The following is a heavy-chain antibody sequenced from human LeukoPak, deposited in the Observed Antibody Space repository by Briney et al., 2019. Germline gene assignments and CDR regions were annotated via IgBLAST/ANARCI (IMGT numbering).Heavy chain of an antibody. CDR1: GFTFSSYG. CDR3: ARDEGYYDFWSGYQRSHYFDY. J-gene: IGHJ4*02. D-gene: IGHD3-3*01. CDR2: ISYDGSNK. Sequence: PGRSLRLSCAASGFTFSSYGMHWVRQAPGKGLEWVAVISYDGSNKYYADSVKGRFTISRDNSKNTLYLQMNSLRAEDTAVYYCARDEGYYDFWSGYQRSHYFDYWGQGTLVTVSS. V-gene: IGHV3-30*03.